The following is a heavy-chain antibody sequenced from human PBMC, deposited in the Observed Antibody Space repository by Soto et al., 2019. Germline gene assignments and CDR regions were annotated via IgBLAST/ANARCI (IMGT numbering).Heavy chain of an antibody. V-gene: IGHV4-59*01. CDR1: GCSMVDYY. Sequence: PXETLSRKCGVAGCSMVDYYWSWIRQPPGKGLEWIGFIYYTGNTRYNPSLGSRVTISLDTSKNQFSLKLTSATAADTAFYYCARDVNRWELRGFFDHSGRGALFTVSS. CDR2: IYYTGNT. J-gene: IGHJ5*02. CDR3: ARDVNRWELRGFFDH. D-gene: IGHD1-7*01.